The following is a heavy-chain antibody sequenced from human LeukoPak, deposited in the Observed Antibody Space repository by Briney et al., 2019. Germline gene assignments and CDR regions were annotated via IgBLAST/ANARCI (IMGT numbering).Heavy chain of an antibody. D-gene: IGHD2-21*01. CDR2: ISDSGGAT. CDR1: GFTFSSYG. J-gene: IGHJ4*02. Sequence: GGSLRLSCAASGFTFSSYGMSWVRQAPGKGLEWVSAISDSGGATYYADSVKGRFTISRDNSKNTPYLQVNSLRSDDTAVYYCAKVAVGWVAFEYWGQGTQVTVSS. V-gene: IGHV3-23*01. CDR3: AKVAVGWVAFEY.